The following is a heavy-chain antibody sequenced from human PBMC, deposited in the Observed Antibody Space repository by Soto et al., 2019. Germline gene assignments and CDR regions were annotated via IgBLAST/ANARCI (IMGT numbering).Heavy chain of an antibody. CDR2: INHSRST. CDR1: GGSFSDYY. Sequence: SETLSLTCAVSGGSFSDYYWNCLRQPPGKGLEWIGEINHSRSTKYNPSLKSRLSISVDRSKSQFSLRLSSVTAADTAVYYCAKDRLPRDFYYGLEVWGQGTTVAVSS. J-gene: IGHJ6*02. D-gene: IGHD2-15*01. V-gene: IGHV4-34*01. CDR3: AKDRLPRDFYYGLEV.